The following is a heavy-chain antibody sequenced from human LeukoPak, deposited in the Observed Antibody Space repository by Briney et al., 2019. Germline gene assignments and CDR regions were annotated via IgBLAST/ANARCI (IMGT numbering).Heavy chain of an antibody. CDR3: ARVLRGYGVDY. CDR2: ISAYNGNT. D-gene: IGHD4-17*01. CDR1: GYTFTSYY. V-gene: IGHV1-18*04. J-gene: IGHJ4*02. Sequence: ASVKVSCKASGYTFTSYYMHWVRQAPGQGLEWMGWISAYNGNTNYAQKLQGRVTMTTDTSTSTAYMELRSLRSDDTAVYYCARVLRGYGVDYWGQGTLVTVSS.